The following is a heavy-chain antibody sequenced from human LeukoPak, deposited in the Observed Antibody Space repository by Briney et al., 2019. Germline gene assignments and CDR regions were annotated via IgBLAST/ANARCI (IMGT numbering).Heavy chain of an antibody. CDR2: INPSGGST. V-gene: IGHV1-46*01. Sequence: ASVKVSCKASGYTFTSYYMHWVRQAPGQGLEWMGIINPSGGSTSYAQKFQGRVTMTRDMSTSTVYMELSSLRSEDTAVYYCVRGARGTVVTIYWYFDLWGRGTLVTVSS. CDR3: VRGARGTVVTIYWYFDL. CDR1: GYTFTSYY. D-gene: IGHD4-23*01. J-gene: IGHJ2*01.